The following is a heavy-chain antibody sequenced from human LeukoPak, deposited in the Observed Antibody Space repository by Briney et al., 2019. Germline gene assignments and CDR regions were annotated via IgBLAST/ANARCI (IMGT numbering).Heavy chain of an antibody. CDR2: INHSGST. V-gene: IGHV4-34*01. D-gene: IGHD4-17*01. CDR1: GGSFSGYY. J-gene: IGHJ4*02. CDR3: ARGRRILTVTIKFDY. Sequence: SETLSLTCAVYGGSFSGYYWSWIRQPPGKGLERIGEINHSGSTNYNPSLKSRVTISVDTSKNQFSLKLSSVTAADTAVYYCARGRRILTVTIKFDYWGQGTLVTVSS.